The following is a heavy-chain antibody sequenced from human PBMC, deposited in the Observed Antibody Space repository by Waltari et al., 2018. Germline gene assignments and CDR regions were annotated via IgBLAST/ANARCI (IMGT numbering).Heavy chain of an antibody. D-gene: IGHD3-9*01. J-gene: IGHJ4*02. CDR2: IYYSGST. V-gene: IGHV4-59*01. CDR1: GGSISSYY. CDR3: ASRGMLHFDHRFDY. Sequence: QVQLQESGPGLVKPSETLSLPCTVSGGSISSYYWSWIRQPPGKGLEWIGYIYYSGSTNDNPSLKSRVTISVDTSKNQFSLKLSSVTAADTAVYYCASRGMLHFDHRFDYWGQGTLVTVSS.